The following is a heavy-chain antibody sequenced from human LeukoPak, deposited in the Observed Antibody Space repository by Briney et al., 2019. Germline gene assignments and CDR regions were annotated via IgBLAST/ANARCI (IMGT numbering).Heavy chain of an antibody. Sequence: ASVKLSCNASGYTFTGYYMPWVRHAPGQGLEWMGWINPNSGGTSYAQTFPGRVTMTRDTSDTTAYMELSRLRSDGTAVYYCARYSGYDEPFEYWGQGTLVTVSS. J-gene: IGHJ4*02. CDR2: INPNSGGT. D-gene: IGHD5-12*01. CDR3: ARYSGYDEPFEY. V-gene: IGHV1-2*02. CDR1: GYTFTGYY.